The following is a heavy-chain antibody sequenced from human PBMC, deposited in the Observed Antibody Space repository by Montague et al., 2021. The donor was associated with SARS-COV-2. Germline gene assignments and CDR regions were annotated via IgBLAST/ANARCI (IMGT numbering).Heavy chain of an antibody. CDR3: ARRPGRVWGLDV. J-gene: IGHJ6*02. D-gene: IGHD3-10*01. CDR2: ISHSGTT. CDR1: GASFSGYY. Sequence: SETLSLTCAVYGASFSGYYWNFIRQTPGKGLEWLGEISHSGTTKYNPSLKSRFTISADPSKNQFSLTLTSVAAADTAVHFCARRPGRVWGLDVWGHGTTVTVSS. V-gene: IGHV4-34*01.